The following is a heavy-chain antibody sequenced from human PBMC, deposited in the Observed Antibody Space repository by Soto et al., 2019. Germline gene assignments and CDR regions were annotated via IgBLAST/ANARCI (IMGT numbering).Heavy chain of an antibody. V-gene: IGHV4-59*08. CDR2: VYYTGST. Sequence: SGSLWLSGTVGGGVVSNGYWSWIRKPPGKGLEWIGYVYYTGSTSYNPSLKRRVTFSADSSRGQFSLRLNSVTAADTAVYYCARTVLGPDLLADSFVDYYYYMDVWGQGTTVTVSS. D-gene: IGHD3-9*01. CDR3: ARTVLGPDLLADSFVDYYYYMDV. CDR1: GGVVSNGY. J-gene: IGHJ6*03.